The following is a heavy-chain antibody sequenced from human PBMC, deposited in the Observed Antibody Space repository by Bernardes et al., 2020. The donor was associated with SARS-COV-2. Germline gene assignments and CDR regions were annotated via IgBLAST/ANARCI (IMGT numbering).Heavy chain of an antibody. J-gene: IGHJ6*02. CDR1: GFTLNNFG. CDR3: AKRKQIFHLSEWDVGMDV. D-gene: IGHD1-26*01. Sequence: GGSLSLSCAASGFTLNNFGIHWVRQAPGKGLEWVSLISYEGSKEFYADFVRGRFTISRDNSKRAVYLQMNSLGPEDTAVYYCAKRKQIFHLSEWDVGMDVWGQGTTVTVS. CDR2: ISYEGSKE. V-gene: IGHV3-30*18.